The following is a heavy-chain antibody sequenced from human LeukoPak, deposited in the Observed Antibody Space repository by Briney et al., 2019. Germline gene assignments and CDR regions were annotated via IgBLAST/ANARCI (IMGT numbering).Heavy chain of an antibody. CDR1: GFTFSSYG. J-gene: IGHJ4*02. V-gene: IGHV3-33*08. CDR3: ARDRCPNGVCYSDY. D-gene: IGHD2-8*01. CDR2: IWYDGSNK. Sequence: PGGSLRLSCAASGFTFSSYGMHWVRQAPGKGLEWVAVIWYDGSNKYYADSVKGRFTISRDNSKNTLYLQVNSLRAEDTPVYYCARDRCPNGVCYSDYWGQGTLVTVSS.